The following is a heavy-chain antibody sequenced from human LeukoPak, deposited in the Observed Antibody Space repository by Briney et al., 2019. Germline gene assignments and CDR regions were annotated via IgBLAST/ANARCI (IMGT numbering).Heavy chain of an antibody. V-gene: IGHV1-18*01. D-gene: IGHD3-16*01. CDR1: GYTFPRFG. Sequence: ASVKVSCKASGYTFPRFGITWVRQAPGHGLEWMGWISAYNGNTNLAQNFQGRVTMTTDTSTSTAYMELRSLRSDDTAVYYCARGGSSSFLYYSYMDVWGKGTTVTVSS. CDR3: ARGGSSSFLYYSYMDV. J-gene: IGHJ6*03. CDR2: ISAYNGNT.